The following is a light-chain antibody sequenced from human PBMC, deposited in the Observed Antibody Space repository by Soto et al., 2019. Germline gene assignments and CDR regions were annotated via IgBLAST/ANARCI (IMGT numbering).Light chain of an antibody. J-gene: IGKJ3*01. CDR2: AAT. CDR1: QDINSL. V-gene: IGKV1-12*01. Sequence: IQMTQSPSFVSASVGDRVTITCRASQDINSLLAWYQHKPGEAPKLLIYAATTLQSGVPSRFSGSESGAEFTLTISSLRPEDFATYYCQQADTFPFTFGPGTKVDMK. CDR3: QQADTFPFT.